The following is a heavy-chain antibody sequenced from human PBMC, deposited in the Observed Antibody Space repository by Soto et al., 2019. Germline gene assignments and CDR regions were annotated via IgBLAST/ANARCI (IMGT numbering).Heavy chain of an antibody. CDR3: ARARSGWTPFDY. CDR1: GYTFTSYG. CDR2: ISAYNGNT. Sequence: ASVKVSCKASGYTFTSYGISWARQAPGQGLEWMGWISAYNGNTNYAQKLQGRATMTTDTSTSTAYMELRSLRSDDTAVYYCARARSGWTPFDYWGQGTLVTVSS. D-gene: IGHD6-19*01. J-gene: IGHJ4*02. V-gene: IGHV1-18*01.